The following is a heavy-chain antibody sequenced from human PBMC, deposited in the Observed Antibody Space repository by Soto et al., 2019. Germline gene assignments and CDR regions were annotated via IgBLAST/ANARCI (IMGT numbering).Heavy chain of an antibody. J-gene: IGHJ4*02. CDR1: GYTFTGHY. D-gene: IGHD2-15*01. CDR3: ARDIDMDIVVEVAATAPGY. Sequence: ASVKVSCKASGYTFTGHYMHWVRQAPGQGLGWMGWIDPNSGGTNYAQKLQGRVTMTRDPSISTAVMELSRLRSDDTAVYYCARDIDMDIVVEVAATAPGYWGQGTLVTVSS. CDR2: IDPNSGGT. V-gene: IGHV1-2*02.